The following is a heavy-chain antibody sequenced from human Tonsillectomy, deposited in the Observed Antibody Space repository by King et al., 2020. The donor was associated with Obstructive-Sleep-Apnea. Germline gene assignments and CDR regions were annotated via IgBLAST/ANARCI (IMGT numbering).Heavy chain of an antibody. CDR3: ARDAPSPIYYYNGLDV. CDR1: GFTFKNYP. CDR2: ISYEGSDK. J-gene: IGHJ6*02. Sequence: VQLVESGGGVVQPGRSLRLSCAASGFTFKNYPMHWVRQAPGKGLEWVAVISYEGSDKYYADSVKGLFTISRENSKNTLYLQMNSLRPEDTAIYYCARDAPSPIYYYNGLDVWGQGTTVTVSS. V-gene: IGHV3-30-3*01. D-gene: IGHD5/OR15-5a*01.